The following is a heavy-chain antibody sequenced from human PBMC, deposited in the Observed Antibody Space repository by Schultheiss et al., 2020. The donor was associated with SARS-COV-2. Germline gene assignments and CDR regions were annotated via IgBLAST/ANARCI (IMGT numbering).Heavy chain of an antibody. CDR2: TYYRSKWYN. CDR1: GDSVSSNSAA. J-gene: IGHJ4*02. D-gene: IGHD5-24*01. Sequence: SETLSLTCAISGDSVSSNSAAWNWIRQSPSRGLEWLGRTYYRSKWYNDYAVSVKSRITINPDTSKNQFSLKLSSVTAADTAVYYCARRGAGYNYGTFDYWGQGTLVTVSS. CDR3: ARRGAGYNYGTFDY. V-gene: IGHV6-1*01.